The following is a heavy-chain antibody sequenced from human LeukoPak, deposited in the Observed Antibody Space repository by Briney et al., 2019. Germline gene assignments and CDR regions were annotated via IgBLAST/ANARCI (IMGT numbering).Heavy chain of an antibody. CDR1: GFTFSSYA. CDR3: ATQTHTYSSSWYHRSYYYYGMDV. D-gene: IGHD6-13*01. Sequence: GGSLRLSCAASGFTFSSYAMSWVRQAPGKGLEWVSAISGSGCSTYYADSVKGRFTISRDNSKNTLYLQMNSLRAEDTAVYYCATQTHTYSSSWYHRSYYYYGMDVWGQGTTVTVSS. V-gene: IGHV3-23*01. J-gene: IGHJ6*02. CDR2: ISGSGCST.